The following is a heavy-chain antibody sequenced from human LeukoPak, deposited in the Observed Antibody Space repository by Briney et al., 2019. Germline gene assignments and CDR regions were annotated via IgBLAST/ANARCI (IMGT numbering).Heavy chain of an antibody. CDR3: ASDRRYCSGGSCYKIYYYYGMDV. J-gene: IGHJ6*02. CDR1: GYTFTSYY. CDR2: INPSGGST. V-gene: IGHV1-46*01. Sequence: ASVKVSCKASGYTFTSYYMHWVRQAPGQGLEWMGVINPSGGSTSYAQKFQGRVTMTRDTSTSTVYMELSSLRSEDTAVYYCASDRRYCSGGSCYKIYYYYGMDVWGQGTTVTVSS. D-gene: IGHD2-15*01.